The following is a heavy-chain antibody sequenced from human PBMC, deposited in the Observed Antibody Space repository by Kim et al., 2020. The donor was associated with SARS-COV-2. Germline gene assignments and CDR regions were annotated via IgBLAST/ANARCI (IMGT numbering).Heavy chain of an antibody. CDR2: INAGNGNT. Sequence: ASVKVSCKASGYTFTSYAMHWVRQAPGQRLEWMGWINAGNGNTKYSQKFQGRVTITRDTSASTAYMELSSLRSEDTAVYYCARDHCSGGSCYIDYWGQGTLVTVSS. V-gene: IGHV1-3*01. D-gene: IGHD2-15*01. CDR1: GYTFTSYA. CDR3: ARDHCSGGSCYIDY. J-gene: IGHJ4*02.